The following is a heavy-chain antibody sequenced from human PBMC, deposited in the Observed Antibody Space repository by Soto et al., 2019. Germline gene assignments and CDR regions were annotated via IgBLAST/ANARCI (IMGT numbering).Heavy chain of an antibody. CDR1: GYTLTGYY. J-gene: IGHJ3*02. V-gene: IGHV1-2*02. Sequence: ASVKVSCKASGYTLTGYYMHWVRQAPGQGLEWMGWINPNSGGTNYAQKFQGRVTMTRDTSISTAYMELSRLRSDDTAVYYCARGTEGLDAFDIWGQGTMVTVSS. CDR2: INPNSGGT. D-gene: IGHD1-1*01. CDR3: ARGTEGLDAFDI.